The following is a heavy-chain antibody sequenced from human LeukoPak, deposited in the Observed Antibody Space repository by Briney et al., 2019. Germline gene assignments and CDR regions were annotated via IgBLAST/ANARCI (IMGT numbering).Heavy chain of an antibody. CDR2: IYPGDSDT. D-gene: IGHD4-23*01. Sequence: GESLKISCKGSGYSFTNYWIAWVRQMPGKGLEWMGIIYPGDSDTRYSPSFQGQVTISADKSISTAYLQWSSLKASDTAMYYCARRQGTVISPGGMDVWGQGTTVTVSS. CDR1: GYSFTNYW. V-gene: IGHV5-51*01. J-gene: IGHJ6*02. CDR3: ARRQGTVISPGGMDV.